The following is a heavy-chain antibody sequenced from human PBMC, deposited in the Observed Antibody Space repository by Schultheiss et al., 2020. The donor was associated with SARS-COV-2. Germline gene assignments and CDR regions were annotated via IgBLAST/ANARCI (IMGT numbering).Heavy chain of an antibody. J-gene: IGHJ4*02. Sequence: GGSLRLSCAASGFTVSSNYMSWVRQAPGKGLEWVSVIYSGGSTYYADSVKGRFTISRDNAKNSLSLQMNSLRAEDTAVYYCAKGWKTIFGVVIMDYYFDYWGQGTLVTVSS. CDR1: GFTVSSNY. CDR2: IYSGGST. D-gene: IGHD3-3*01. CDR3: AKGWKTIFGVVIMDYYFDY. V-gene: IGHV3-53*01.